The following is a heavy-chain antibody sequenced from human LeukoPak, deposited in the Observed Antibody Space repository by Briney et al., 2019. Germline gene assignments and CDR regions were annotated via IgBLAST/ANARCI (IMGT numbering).Heavy chain of an antibody. CDR1: GYTFTSYG. V-gene: IGHV1-18*01. CDR3: AHLDHYYYYGMDV. CDR2: ISAYNGNT. J-gene: IGHJ6*02. Sequence: ASVKVSCKASGYTFTSYGISWVRQAPGQGLEWMGWISAYNGNTNYAQKFQGRVTITADESTSTAYMELSSLRSEDTAVYYCAHLDHYYYYGMDVWGQGTTVTVSS.